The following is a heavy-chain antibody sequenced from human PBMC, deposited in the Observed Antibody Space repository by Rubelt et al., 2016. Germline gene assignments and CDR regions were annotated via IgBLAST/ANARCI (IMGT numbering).Heavy chain of an antibody. Sequence: EVQLVESGGGLVQPGGSLKLSCAASGFNFSNYAMSWVRQAPGKGLEWVSVISGSGSSTDYADSVKGRFTISRDNSKNTLYVQMNSLRDEDTAVYYCAKVKWVSWGQGTLVTVTS. J-gene: IGHJ4*02. CDR3: AKVKWVS. CDR2: ISGSGSST. D-gene: IGHD2-8*01. CDR1: GFNFSNYA. V-gene: IGHV3-23*04.